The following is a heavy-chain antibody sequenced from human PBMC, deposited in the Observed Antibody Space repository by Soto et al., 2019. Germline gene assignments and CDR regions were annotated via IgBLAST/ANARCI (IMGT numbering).Heavy chain of an antibody. Sequence: ETPSITFTKHGAAISRSSYSWSLVRQPPGKGLEWIGSIYYSGSTYYNPSLKSRVTISVDTSKNQFSLKLSSVTAADTAVYYCASSLRYFDWLLSFYWFDPWGQG. D-gene: IGHD3-9*01. J-gene: IGHJ5*02. CDR2: IYYSGST. CDR3: ASSLRYFDWLLSFYWFDP. V-gene: IGHV4-39*01. CDR1: GAAISRSSYS.